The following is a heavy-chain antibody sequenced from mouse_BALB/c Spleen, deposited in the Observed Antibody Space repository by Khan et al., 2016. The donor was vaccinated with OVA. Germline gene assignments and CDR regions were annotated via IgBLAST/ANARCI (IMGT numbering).Heavy chain of an antibody. J-gene: IGHJ2*01. V-gene: IGHV5-6-4*01. CDR3: TRHRGYYGSSRYFDY. D-gene: IGHD1-1*01. CDR2: ISSGGSYT. CDR1: GFSFSSYS. Sequence: EVELVESGGGLVRPGGSLKLSCAASGFSFSSYSMSWVRQTPEKRLEWVATISSGGSYTYYPDSVKGRFTISRDNAKNTQHWQVNSLRSEDTAMYYCTRHRGYYGSSRYFDYWGQGTTLTVSS.